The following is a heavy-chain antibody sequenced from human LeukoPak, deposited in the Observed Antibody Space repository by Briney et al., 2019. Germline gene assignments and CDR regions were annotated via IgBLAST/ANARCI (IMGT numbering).Heavy chain of an antibody. V-gene: IGHV3-23*01. CDR2: ISGSGGST. Sequence: GGSLRLSCAASGFIFSTYAMSWVRQAPGKGLEWVSAISGSGGSTYYADSVKGRFTISRDNSKNTLYLQMNSLRAEDTAVYYCARHDWLSGVSYQYYFDYWGQGTLVTVSS. D-gene: IGHD3-9*01. CDR1: GFIFSTYA. J-gene: IGHJ4*02. CDR3: ARHDWLSGVSYQYYFDY.